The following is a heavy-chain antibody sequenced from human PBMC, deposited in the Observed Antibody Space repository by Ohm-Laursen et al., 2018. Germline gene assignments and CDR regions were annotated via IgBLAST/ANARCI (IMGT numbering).Heavy chain of an antibody. CDR2: IRSNAYGGTT. J-gene: IGHJ4*02. CDR1: GFTFGDYA. V-gene: IGHV3-49*04. D-gene: IGHD2-2*01. Sequence: SLRLSCTASGFTFGDYAMSWVRQAPGKGLEWVGFIRSNAYGGTTEYAASVKGRFTISRDDSKSIAYLQMNSLKPEDTAVYYCTREGYQLLYYFDYWGQGTLVTVSS. CDR3: TREGYQLLYYFDY.